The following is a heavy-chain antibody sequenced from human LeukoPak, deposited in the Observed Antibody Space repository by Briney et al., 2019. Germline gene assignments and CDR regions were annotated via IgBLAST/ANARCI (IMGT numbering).Heavy chain of an antibody. CDR1: GFTFSSYA. J-gene: IGHJ4*02. D-gene: IGHD3-10*01. CDR2: ISDSGGTT. Sequence: GGSLRLSCSASGFTFSSYAMSWVRQAPGKGLEWGSAISDSGGTTYYADSVKGQFTLSRDNSRNTLYLQMNSLRAEDTAVYYCAKVTMIRGLIIGPSFDYWGQGTLVTVSS. V-gene: IGHV3-23*01. CDR3: AKVTMIRGLIIGPSFDY.